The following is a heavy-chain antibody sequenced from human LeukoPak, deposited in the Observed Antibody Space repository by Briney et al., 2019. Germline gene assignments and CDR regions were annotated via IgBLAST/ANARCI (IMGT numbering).Heavy chain of an antibody. Sequence: GGSLRLSCAASGFTFSSYSMHWVRQAPGKGLEWVSYISGSGSSIYYADSVKGRFTISRDNAKNSLYLQMNSLRAEDTAVYYCARQLDSWGQGTLVTVSS. CDR3: ARQLDS. CDR1: GFTFSSYS. J-gene: IGHJ4*02. CDR2: ISGSGSSI. V-gene: IGHV3-48*01.